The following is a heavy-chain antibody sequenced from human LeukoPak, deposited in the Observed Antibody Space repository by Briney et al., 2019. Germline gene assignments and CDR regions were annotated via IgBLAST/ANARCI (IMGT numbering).Heavy chain of an antibody. Sequence: GASVKVSCKASGDSFSSSGINWVRQAPGHGLEWMGWISASNGNIDYAQNFQGRVTMTTDTSTSTAYMELKSLRSDDTAVYYCAREGRLAPWLVPGGWFDPWGQGTLVTVSS. CDR3: AREGRLAPWLVPGGWFDP. J-gene: IGHJ5*02. CDR2: ISASNGNI. CDR1: GDSFSSSG. D-gene: IGHD6-19*01. V-gene: IGHV1-18*01.